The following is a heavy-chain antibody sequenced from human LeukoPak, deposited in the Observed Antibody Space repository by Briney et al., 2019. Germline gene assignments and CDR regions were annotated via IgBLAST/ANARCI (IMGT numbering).Heavy chain of an antibody. V-gene: IGHV3-48*01. J-gene: IGHJ6*03. CDR3: ARTPLLWFGTYYYYYYMDV. Sequence: QSGGSLRLSCAASGFTFSSYSMNWVRQAPGKGLEWVSYISSSSSTIYYADSMKGRFTISRDNAKNSLYLQMNSLRAEDTAVYYCARTPLLWFGTYYYYYYMDVWGKGTTVTISS. D-gene: IGHD3-10*01. CDR1: GFTFSSYS. CDR2: ISSSSSTI.